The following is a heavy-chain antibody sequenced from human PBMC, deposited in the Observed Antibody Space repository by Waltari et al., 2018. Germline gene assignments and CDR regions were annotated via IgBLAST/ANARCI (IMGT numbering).Heavy chain of an antibody. CDR1: GGSFSGYY. D-gene: IGHD3-22*01. J-gene: IGHJ4*02. CDR2: INHSGST. V-gene: IGHV4-34*01. CDR3: ARVPRNIYDSSGYPFDY. Sequence: QVQLQQWGAGLLKPSETLSLTCAVHGGSFSGYYWSWIRQPPGKGLEWIGEINHSGSTNYNPSLKSRVTISVDTSKNQFSLKLSSVTAADTAVYYCARVPRNIYDSSGYPFDYWGQGTLVTVSS.